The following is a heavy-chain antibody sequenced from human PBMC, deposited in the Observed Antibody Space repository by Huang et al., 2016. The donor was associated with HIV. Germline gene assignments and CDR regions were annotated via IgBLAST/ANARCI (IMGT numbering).Heavy chain of an antibody. D-gene: IGHD3-9*01. CDR1: GYTFTNYA. V-gene: IGHV1-3*01. CDR3: ARLSGYYNILTGYRYDWYFDL. Sequence: QVQLVQSGAEVKKPGASVKVSCKASGYTFTNYAMHWVRQAPGQRLEWMGWIKAGKGKTKYSQKVQGRGTITRDTSASTAYMELSSLRSEDTAVYYCARLSGYYNILTGYRYDWYFDLWGRGTLVTVSS. CDR2: IKAGKGKT. J-gene: IGHJ2*01.